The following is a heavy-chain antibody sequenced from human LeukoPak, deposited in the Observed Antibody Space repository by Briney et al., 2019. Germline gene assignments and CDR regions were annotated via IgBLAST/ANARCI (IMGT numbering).Heavy chain of an antibody. CDR2: ISGRDGRT. Sequence: PGGSLRLSCAASGFTFSSYAMSWVRQAPGKGLEGVSAISGRDGRTYYTDSVKGRFTISRDNSKNTLYLQMNSLRAEDTAVYYCSTSPSFGSSWYQFNYWGQGALVIVSS. J-gene: IGHJ4*02. V-gene: IGHV3-23*01. D-gene: IGHD6-13*01. CDR1: GFTFSSYA. CDR3: STSPSFGSSWYQFNY.